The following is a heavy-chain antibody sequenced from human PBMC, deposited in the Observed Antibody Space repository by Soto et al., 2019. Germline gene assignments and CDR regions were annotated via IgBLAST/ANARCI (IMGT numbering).Heavy chain of an antibody. CDR3: ATPPGGGGY. J-gene: IGHJ4*02. D-gene: IGHD3-10*01. Sequence: EVQLVESGGGLIQPGGSLRLSCAVSGFTVSNNYMSWVRQAPGKGLEGVSVIYSGGYTAYGDSVKGRFTISRDNSKNTRSLQINARGAAPRAVYYVATPPGGGGYWGQGTLVTVSS. CDR1: GFTVSNNY. CDR2: IYSGGYT. V-gene: IGHV3-53*01.